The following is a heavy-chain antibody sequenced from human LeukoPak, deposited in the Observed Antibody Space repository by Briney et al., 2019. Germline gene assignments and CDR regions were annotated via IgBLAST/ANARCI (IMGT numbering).Heavy chain of an antibody. CDR2: ISYDGSDK. CDR1: GFTCSSYA. CDR3: ARDVNRYSYGYYGAFDI. J-gene: IGHJ3*02. Sequence: GGSLRLSCAASGFTCSSYAMHWVRQAPGKGLEWMAVISYDGSDKYYADSVKGRFTISRDNSKNTLYLQMNSLRAEDTAVYYCARDVNRYSYGYYGAFDIWVQGTMVTVSS. D-gene: IGHD5-18*01. V-gene: IGHV3-30*07.